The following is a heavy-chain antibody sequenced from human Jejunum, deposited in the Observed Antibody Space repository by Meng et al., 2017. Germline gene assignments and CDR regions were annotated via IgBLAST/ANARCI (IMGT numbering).Heavy chain of an antibody. CDR1: GFTFSSYE. D-gene: IGHD3-10*01. CDR3: ARDLSRGSDDAFDI. Sequence: GGSLRLSCEASGFTFSSYEMIWVRQAPGKGLEWVSNISPGGSTKYYADSVKGRFAISRDNAKNSLYLQMNSLRAEDTAVYYCARDLSRGSDDAFDIWGQGTVVTVSS. J-gene: IGHJ3*02. V-gene: IGHV3-48*03. CDR2: ISPGGSTK.